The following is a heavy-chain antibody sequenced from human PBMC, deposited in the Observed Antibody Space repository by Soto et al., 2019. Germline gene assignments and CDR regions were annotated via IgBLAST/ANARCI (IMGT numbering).Heavy chain of an antibody. V-gene: IGHV3-15*07. D-gene: IGHD4-17*01. CDR3: TTDPPGYGDYEFEWRYYYYYGMDV. CDR1: GFTFSNAW. J-gene: IGHJ6*02. Sequence: GGSLRLSCAASGFTFSNAWMNWVRQAPGKGLEWVGRIKSKTDGGTTDYAAPVKGRFTISRDDSKNTLYLQMNSLKTEDTAVYYCTTDPPGYGDYEFEWRYYYYYGMDVWGQGTTVTVSS. CDR2: IKSKTDGGTT.